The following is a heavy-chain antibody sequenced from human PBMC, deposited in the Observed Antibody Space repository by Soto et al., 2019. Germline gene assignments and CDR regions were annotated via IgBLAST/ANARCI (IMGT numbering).Heavy chain of an antibody. CDR3: ARKGWPEAFDI. V-gene: IGHV3-53*01. CDR1: GRTVSSNY. Sequence: PGGALRLSCAASGRTVSSNYRSWVRQAPGKGLEWVSVIYSGGGTYYADSVKGRFTISRDNSKNTMYLQMYSLRAEDTAVYYCARKGWPEAFDIWGQGTMVTVSS. J-gene: IGHJ3*02. CDR2: IYSGGGT.